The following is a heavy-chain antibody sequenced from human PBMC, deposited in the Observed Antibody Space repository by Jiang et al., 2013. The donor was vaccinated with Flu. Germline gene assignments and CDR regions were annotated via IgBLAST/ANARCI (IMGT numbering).Heavy chain of an antibody. CDR2: FNPTVGST. Sequence: GAEVKKPGASVKVSCKASGYTFTSYYVHWVRQAPGQGLEWMGIFNPTVGSTTYARTFQGRVSMTRDTSTTTVHTELTSLEVDDTAVYFCARIEGSAADKGDWGQGTLVTVSS. V-gene: IGHV1-46*01. D-gene: IGHD6-13*01. CDR1: GYTFTSYY. CDR3: ARIEGSAADKGD. J-gene: IGHJ4*02.